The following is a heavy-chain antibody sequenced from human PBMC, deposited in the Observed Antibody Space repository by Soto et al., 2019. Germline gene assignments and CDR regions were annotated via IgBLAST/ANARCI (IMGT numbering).Heavy chain of an antibody. Sequence: QVQLVESGGGVVQPGRSPRLSCAASGFTFSSYGMHWVRQAPGKGLEWVAVISYDGSNKYYADSVKGRFTISRDNSKNTLYLQMNSLRAEDTAVYYCAKDTVGGILDYWGQGTLVTVSS. V-gene: IGHV3-30*18. D-gene: IGHD1-20*01. CDR1: GFTFSSYG. CDR2: ISYDGSNK. J-gene: IGHJ4*02. CDR3: AKDTVGGILDY.